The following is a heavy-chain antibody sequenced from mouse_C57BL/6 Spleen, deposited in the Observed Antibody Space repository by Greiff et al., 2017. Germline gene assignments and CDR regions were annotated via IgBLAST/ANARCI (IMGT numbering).Heavy chain of an antibody. J-gene: IGHJ1*03. CDR2: INPYNGGT. V-gene: IGHV1-19*01. CDR3: ARRNYSDYVYWYFDV. D-gene: IGHD2-13*01. CDR1: GYTFTDYY. Sequence: VQLQQSGPVLVKPGASVKMSCKASGYTFTDYYMNWVKQSHGQSLEWIGVINPYNGGTSYNQKFKGKATLTVNKSSSTAYMELNSLTSEDSAVYYCARRNYSDYVYWYFDVWGTGTTVTVSS.